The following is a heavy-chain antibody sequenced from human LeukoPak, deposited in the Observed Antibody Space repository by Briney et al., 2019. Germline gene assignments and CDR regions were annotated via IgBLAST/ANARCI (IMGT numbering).Heavy chain of an antibody. CDR1: GFTFSSNA. CDR2: ISYDGSNK. CDR3: AKDPHSSSWYGLFDY. D-gene: IGHD6-13*01. Sequence: HPGGSLRLSCAASGFTFSSNAMHWVRQAPGKGLEWVAVISYDGSNKYYADSVKGRFTISRDNSKNTLYLQMNSLRAEDTAVYYCAKDPHSSSWYGLFDYWGQGTLVTVSS. J-gene: IGHJ4*02. V-gene: IGHV3-30*04.